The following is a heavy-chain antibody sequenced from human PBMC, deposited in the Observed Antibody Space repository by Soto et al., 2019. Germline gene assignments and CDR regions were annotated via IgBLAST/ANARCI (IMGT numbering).Heavy chain of an antibody. CDR3: AREIVVARGASYFDY. Sequence: EVQLVESGGNLVQPGGSLRFSCVASGFTFSSYWMTWVRQAPGKGLEWVGNIKQDGGEKNYVDSVKGRFTISRDNAKNSVYLQMNSLRGEDTAVYYCAREIVVARGASYFDYWGPGTLVTVSS. CDR2: IKQDGGEK. CDR1: GFTFSSYW. V-gene: IGHV3-7*04. D-gene: IGHD2-2*01. J-gene: IGHJ4*02.